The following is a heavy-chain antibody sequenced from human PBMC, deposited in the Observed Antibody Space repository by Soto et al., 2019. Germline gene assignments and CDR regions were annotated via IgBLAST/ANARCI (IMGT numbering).Heavy chain of an antibody. Sequence: QVQVVESGGGVVQPGRSLRLSCTASGFTFSGHAMHWVRQPPGKGLEWVAQIWYDGSNKYYADSVKGRFTISRDNSKNTLYVQMDSLRGEDTAVYYCERDGQSLAPYALDVWGQGTSVTVSS. CDR3: ERDGQSLAPYALDV. V-gene: IGHV3-33*01. CDR2: IWYDGSNK. J-gene: IGHJ6*02. CDR1: GFTFSGHA. D-gene: IGHD6-19*01.